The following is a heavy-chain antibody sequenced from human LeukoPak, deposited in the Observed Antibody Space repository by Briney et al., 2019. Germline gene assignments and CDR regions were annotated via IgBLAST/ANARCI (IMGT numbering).Heavy chain of an antibody. CDR2: IYHSGST. V-gene: IGHV4-30-2*01. CDR3: ARYKRAPDYYGSGSHGGYYYGMDV. J-gene: IGHJ6*02. D-gene: IGHD3-10*01. CDR1: GGSISSGGYS. Sequence: PSETLSLTCAVSGGSISSGGYSWSWIRQPPGKGLEWIGYIYHSGSTYYNPSLKSRVTISVDRSKNQFSLKLSSVTAADTAVYYCARYKRAPDYYGSGSHGGYYYGMDVWGQGTTVTVSS.